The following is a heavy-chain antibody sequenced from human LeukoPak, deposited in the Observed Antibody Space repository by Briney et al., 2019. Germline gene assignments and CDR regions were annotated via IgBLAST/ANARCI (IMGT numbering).Heavy chain of an antibody. D-gene: IGHD6-6*01. V-gene: IGHV3-11*01. CDR2: ISSSGSTI. J-gene: IGHJ5*02. Sequence: GRSLRLSCAASGFTFSDYYMSWIRQAPGKGLEWVSYISSSGSTIYYADSVKGRFTISRDNAKNSLYLQMNSLRAEDTAVYYCARSTYARVYAPLTSARFDPWGQGTLVTVSS. CDR3: ARSTYARVYAPLTSARFDP. CDR1: GFTFSDYY.